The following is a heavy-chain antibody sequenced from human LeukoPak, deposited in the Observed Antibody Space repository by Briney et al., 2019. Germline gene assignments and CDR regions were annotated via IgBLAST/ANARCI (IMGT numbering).Heavy chain of an antibody. CDR2: LGTNGDA. Sequence: GGSLRLSCVASGFSFSDYDMYWVRQAAGRGLEWVSALGTNGDAYYLGSVRGRFTISRENVKNSLYLQMNSLGVEDTAVYYCAREWRGIASHYHGMDVWGQGTTVTVSS. J-gene: IGHJ6*02. V-gene: IGHV3-13*01. D-gene: IGHD6-6*01. CDR1: GFSFSDYD. CDR3: AREWRGIASHYHGMDV.